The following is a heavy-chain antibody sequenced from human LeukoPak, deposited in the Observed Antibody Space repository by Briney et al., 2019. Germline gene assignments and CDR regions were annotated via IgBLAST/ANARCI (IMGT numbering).Heavy chain of an antibody. D-gene: IGHD2-2*01. CDR2: IYHSGST. CDR3: ARENCSSTSCYYYYYGMDV. Sequence: PSETLSLTCAVSGGSISSGGYSWSWIRQPPGKGLEWIGYIYHSGSTYYNPSLKSRVTISVDRSKNQFSLKLGSVTAADTAVYYCARENCSSTSCYYYYYGMDVWGQGTTVTVSS. CDR1: GGSISSGGYS. V-gene: IGHV4-30-2*01. J-gene: IGHJ6*02.